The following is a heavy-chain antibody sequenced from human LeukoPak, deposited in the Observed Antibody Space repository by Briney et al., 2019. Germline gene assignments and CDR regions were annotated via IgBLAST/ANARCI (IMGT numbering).Heavy chain of an antibody. Sequence: SETLSLTCTVSGGSISSSSYYWGWIRQPPGKGLEWIGSIYYSGSTYYNPSLKSRVTISVDTSKNQFSLKLSSVTAADTAVYSCARGGVSTVTTYNWFDPWGQGTLVTVSS. D-gene: IGHD4-17*01. CDR3: ARGGVSTVTTYNWFDP. J-gene: IGHJ5*02. CDR2: IYYSGST. CDR1: GGSISSSSYY. V-gene: IGHV4-39*01.